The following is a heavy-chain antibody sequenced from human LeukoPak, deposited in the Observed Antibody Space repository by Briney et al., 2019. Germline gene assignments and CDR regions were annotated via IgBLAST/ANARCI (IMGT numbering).Heavy chain of an antibody. CDR3: VREEVAAAGHTNWFDP. CDR1: GGSISSGDYY. D-gene: IGHD6-13*01. Sequence: SETLSLTCTVSGGSISSGDYYWSWIRQPPGMGLEWIVYIYYSGSTYYNPSLKSRIIISVDTSKNQFSLKLSSVTAADTAVYYCVREEVAAAGHTNWFDPWGQGTLVTVSS. V-gene: IGHV4-30-4*01. J-gene: IGHJ5*02. CDR2: IYYSGST.